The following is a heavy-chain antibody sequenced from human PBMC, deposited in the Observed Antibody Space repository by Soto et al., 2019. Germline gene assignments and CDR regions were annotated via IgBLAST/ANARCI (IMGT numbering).Heavy chain of an antibody. Sequence: EVQLVESGGGLVQPGGSLRLSCAASGFTFSSYSMNWVRQAPGKGLEWVSYISSSSSTIYYADSVKGRFTISRDNAKHSLYLQMNSLRAEDTAVYYCARGGRWLHWGMDVWGQGTTVTVSS. CDR1: GFTFSSYS. CDR3: ARGGRWLHWGMDV. V-gene: IGHV3-48*01. CDR2: ISSSSSTI. J-gene: IGHJ6*02. D-gene: IGHD3-16*01.